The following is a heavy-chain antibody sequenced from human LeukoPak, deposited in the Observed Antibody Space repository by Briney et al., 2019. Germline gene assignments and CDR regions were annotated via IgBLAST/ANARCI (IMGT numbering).Heavy chain of an antibody. Sequence: GGSLRLSCAAPGFTFSSPAMNWVRQAPGKGQEWASSIGGIGAGTYYADSVKGRFTISRDNSKNTLYLQMNSLRAEDTALYYCAKAAYGDYVNWFDPWGQGILVIVSS. CDR3: AKAAYGDYVNWFDP. CDR1: GFTFSSPA. D-gene: IGHD4-17*01. CDR2: IGGIGAGT. J-gene: IGHJ5*02. V-gene: IGHV3-23*01.